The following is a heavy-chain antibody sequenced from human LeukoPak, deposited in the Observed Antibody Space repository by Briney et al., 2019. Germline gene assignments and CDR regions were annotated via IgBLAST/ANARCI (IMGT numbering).Heavy chain of an antibody. D-gene: IGHD6-13*01. CDR1: GYTLTELS. CDR2: FDPEDGET. V-gene: IGHV1-24*01. J-gene: IGHJ6*02. Sequence: ASVKVSCKVSGYTLTELSMHWVRQAPGKGLEWMGGFDPEDGETIYAQKFQGRVTMTEDTSTDTAYMELSSLRSEDTAVYYCATVTGYSSSWYTPPLLDYYYGMDVWDQGTTVTVSS. CDR3: ATVTGYSSSWYTPPLLDYYYGMDV.